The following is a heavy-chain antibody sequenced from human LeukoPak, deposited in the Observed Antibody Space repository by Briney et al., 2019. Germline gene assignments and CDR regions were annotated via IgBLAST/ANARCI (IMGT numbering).Heavy chain of an antibody. CDR2: ISSNGGST. CDR1: GFTFSSYA. V-gene: IGHV3-64D*06. CDR3: VKRSTGWLQSYYFDY. J-gene: IGHJ4*02. Sequence: GGSLRLSCSASGFTFSSYAMHWVRQAPGKGLEYVSAISSNGGSTYYADSVKGRFTISRDNSKNTLYLQMSSLRAEDTAVYYCVKRSTGWLQSYYFDYWGQGTLATVSS. D-gene: IGHD5-24*01.